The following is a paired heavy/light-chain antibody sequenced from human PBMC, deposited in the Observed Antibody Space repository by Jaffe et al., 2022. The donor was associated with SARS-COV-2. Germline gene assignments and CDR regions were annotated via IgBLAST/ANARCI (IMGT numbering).Heavy chain of an antibody. CDR1: GFIFKDYD. CDR3: AKHKVRDYDY. V-gene: IGHV3-23*04. D-gene: IGHD4-17*01. Sequence: EVLLVESGGGLVQPGGSLRLSCTTSGFIFKDYDMSWVRQAPGKGLEWVSAITFSGDTTYYADSVKGRFTISRDNSKSAVYLQMNSLRSEDSATYYCAKHKVRDYDYWGQGTLVTVSS. CDR2: ITFSGDTT. J-gene: IGHJ4*02.
Light chain of an antibody. Sequence: EIVLTQSPATLSLSPGERATLSCRASQYVGSYLAWFQQKPGQAPRRLIYDASNRATGTPARFSGSGSGTDFTLTITSLEPEDFAVYYCQQRYSWPLSFGGGTKVEI. J-gene: IGKJ4*01. V-gene: IGKV3-11*01. CDR1: QYVGSY. CDR3: QQRYSWPLS. CDR2: DAS.